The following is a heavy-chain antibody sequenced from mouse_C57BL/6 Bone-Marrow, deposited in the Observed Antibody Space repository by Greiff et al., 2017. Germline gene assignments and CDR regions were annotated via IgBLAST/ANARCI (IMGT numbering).Heavy chain of an antibody. CDR1: GFNIKDYY. V-gene: IGHV14-1*01. D-gene: IGHD1-1*01. J-gene: IGHJ3*01. CDR3: TKYGSSSWFAY. CDR2: IDPEDGDT. Sequence: VQLKESGAELVRPGASVKLSCTASGFNIKDYYMHWVKQRPEQGLEWIGRIDPEDGDTEYAPKFQGKATMTADTSSNTAYLQLSSLTSEDTAVYYCTKYGSSSWFAYWGQGTLVTVSA.